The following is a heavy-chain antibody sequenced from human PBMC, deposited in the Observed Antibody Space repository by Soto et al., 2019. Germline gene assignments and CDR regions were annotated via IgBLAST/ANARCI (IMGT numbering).Heavy chain of an antibody. CDR3: ASRLRWGGPFHH. Sequence: GGSLRLSCAASGFTFSDYYMSWIRQAPGKGREWVSYISSSSSYTNYADSVKGRFTISRDNAKNSLYLPMNSLRAEDTAVYYCASRLRWGGPFHHWGQGTLVTVSS. CDR1: GFTFSDYY. D-gene: IGHD3-16*01. V-gene: IGHV3-11*06. J-gene: IGHJ1*01. CDR2: ISSSSSYT.